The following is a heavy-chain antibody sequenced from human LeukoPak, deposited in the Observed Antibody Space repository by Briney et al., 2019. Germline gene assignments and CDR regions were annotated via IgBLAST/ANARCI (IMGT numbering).Heavy chain of an antibody. V-gene: IGHV1-18*01. CDR3: ASTEGYDSSGYSDY. J-gene: IGHJ4*02. CDR2: ISAYNGNT. Sequence: ASVKVSCKASGYTFTTYGLSWVRQAPGQGLEWMGWISAYNGNTYYAQKFQGRVTLTTDTSTSTAYMEPSSLRSEDTAVYYCASTEGYDSSGYSDYWGQGTLVTVSS. D-gene: IGHD3-22*01. CDR1: GYTFTTYG.